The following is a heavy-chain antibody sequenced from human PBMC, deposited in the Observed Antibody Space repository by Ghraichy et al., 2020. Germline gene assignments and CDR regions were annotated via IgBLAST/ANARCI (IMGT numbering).Heavy chain of an antibody. J-gene: IGHJ4*02. Sequence: GGSLRLSCAATGFAFSDYWMHWVRQVPGKGLVWVSRINSDGSSTTYAGSGKGRFTISRDNAKNTLYLEMSSLRPEDTAFYYCARDGDFDFGGNSLGYWGQGTLVTVSA. CDR2: INSDGSST. D-gene: IGHD4-23*01. CDR1: GFAFSDYW. CDR3: ARDGDFDFGGNSLGY. V-gene: IGHV3-74*01.